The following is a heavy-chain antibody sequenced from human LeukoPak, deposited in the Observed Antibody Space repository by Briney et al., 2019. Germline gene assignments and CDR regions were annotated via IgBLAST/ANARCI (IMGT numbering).Heavy chain of an antibody. J-gene: IGHJ4*02. Sequence: PGRSLRLSCAASGFTFDDYAMHWVRQAPGKGLEWVSGISWNRGSIGYADSVKGRFTISRDNAKNSLYLQMNSLRAEDTALYYCAKDNSRDYGDYVTYFDYWGQGTLVTVSS. CDR3: AKDNSRDYGDYVTYFDY. CDR1: GFTFDDYA. D-gene: IGHD4-17*01. V-gene: IGHV3-9*01. CDR2: ISWNRGSI.